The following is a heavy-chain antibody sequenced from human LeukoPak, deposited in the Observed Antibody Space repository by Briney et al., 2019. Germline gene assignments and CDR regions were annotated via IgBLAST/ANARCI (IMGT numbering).Heavy chain of an antibody. D-gene: IGHD3-16*01. Sequence: GASVKVSCKASGGTLSSYAISWVRQAPGQGLEWMGGIIPIFGTANYAQKFQGRVTITADESTSTAYMELSSLRSEDTAVYYCARGRYPGGHFDYWGQGTLVTVSS. CDR1: GGTLSSYA. J-gene: IGHJ4*02. CDR2: IIPIFGTA. CDR3: ARGRYPGGHFDY. V-gene: IGHV1-69*13.